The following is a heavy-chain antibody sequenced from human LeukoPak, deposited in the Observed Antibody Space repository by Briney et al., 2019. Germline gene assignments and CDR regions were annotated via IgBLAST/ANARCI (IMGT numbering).Heavy chain of an antibody. CDR2: IWYDGSNK. D-gene: IGHD3-22*01. CDR1: GFTFSSYG. J-gene: IGHJ4*02. Sequence: GGSLRLSCAASGFTFSSYGMHWVRQAPGKGLEWVAVIWYDGSNKYYADSVKGRFTISRDNSKNTPYLQMNSLRAEDTAVYYCARDQGSSGSFDYWGQGTLVTVSS. V-gene: IGHV3-33*01. CDR3: ARDQGSSGSFDY.